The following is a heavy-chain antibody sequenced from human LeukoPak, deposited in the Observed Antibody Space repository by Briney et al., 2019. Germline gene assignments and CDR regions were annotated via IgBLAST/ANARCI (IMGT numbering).Heavy chain of an antibody. D-gene: IGHD2-21*02. CDR1: GGSISSGDYY. V-gene: IGHV4-30-4*01. J-gene: IGHJ4*02. CDR3: ARVRSAYCGGDCNHIDY. Sequence: SETLSLTCTVSGGSISSGDYYWSWLRQPPGKGLEWFVYIYYSGSTYYNPSLKSRVTISVDTSKNQFSLKLSSVTAADTAVYYCARVRSAYCGGDCNHIDYWGQGTLVTVSS. CDR2: IYYSGST.